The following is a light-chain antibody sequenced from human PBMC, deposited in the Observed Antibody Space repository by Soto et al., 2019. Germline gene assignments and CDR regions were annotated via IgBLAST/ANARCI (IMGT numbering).Light chain of an antibody. V-gene: IGKV3-20*01. CDR3: QQYGSSPRT. CDR1: QSVSSSY. Sequence: EIVFTQSPGTLSLSPGERATLSCRASQSVSSSYLAWYQQKPGQAPRLLIYGASNRATGTPDRFSGSGSGTDFTLTISRLEPEDFAVYYCQQYGSSPRTFGQGTKVDIK. CDR2: GAS. J-gene: IGKJ1*01.